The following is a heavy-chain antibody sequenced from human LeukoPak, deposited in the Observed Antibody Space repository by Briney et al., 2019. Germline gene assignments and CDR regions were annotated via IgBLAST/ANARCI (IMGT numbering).Heavy chain of an antibody. D-gene: IGHD1-26*01. V-gene: IGHV4-39*01. J-gene: IGHJ4*02. CDR1: GGSISSPISY. Sequence: PSETLSLTCTVSGGSISSPISYWGRIRQPPGKGLEWIVTVLHSGATFYSPSLEGRLTISIDTSTNQFSLKMTSMTAADTAVYYCARRIVGVIDAFDYWGQGALVTVSS. CDR2: VLHSGAT. CDR3: ARRIVGVIDAFDY.